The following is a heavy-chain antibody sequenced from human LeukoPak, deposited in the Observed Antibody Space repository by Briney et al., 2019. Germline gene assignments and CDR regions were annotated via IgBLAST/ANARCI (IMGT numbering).Heavy chain of an antibody. J-gene: IGHJ3*02. CDR3: AKDMDPELGAFDM. D-gene: IGHD1-14*01. V-gene: IGHV3-9*01. CDR1: GFTFVDYA. CDR2: INWNSGGV. Sequence: GRSLRLSCTASGFTFVDYAMHWVRQAPGKGLEWVSGINWNSGGVAYADSVEGRFTISRDNAKNSLYLQMNSLRAEDTALYYCAKDMDPELGAFDMWGQGTMVTVSS.